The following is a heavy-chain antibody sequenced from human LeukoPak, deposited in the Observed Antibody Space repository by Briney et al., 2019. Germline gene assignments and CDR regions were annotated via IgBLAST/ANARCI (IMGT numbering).Heavy chain of an antibody. CDR1: GFTFNNFW. CDR2: IKQGGSEK. V-gene: IGHV3-7*01. CDR3: ARDLSGVTGYTYGRGIDY. D-gene: IGHD5-18*01. J-gene: IGHJ4*02. Sequence: GGSLRLSCAASGFTFNNFWMNWVRQAPGKGLEWVANIKQGGSEKYYVDSVKGRFTISRDNAKNSLYLQMNSLGAEDTAVYYCARDLSGVTGYTYGRGIDYWRQGTLVTVSS.